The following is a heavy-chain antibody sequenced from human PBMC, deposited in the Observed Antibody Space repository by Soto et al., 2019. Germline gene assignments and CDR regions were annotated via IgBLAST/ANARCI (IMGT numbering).Heavy chain of an antibody. CDR2: IKGDGSAE. Sequence: GGSLRLSCAASGFSFSTYWMDWVRQVPGRGPEWVANIKGDGSAENYADSVKGRFSISRDNSKNTLYLQMNSLRAEDTAVYYCARDERRGFDYWGQGTLVTVSS. J-gene: IGHJ4*02. CDR3: ARDERRGFDY. CDR1: GFSFSTYW. V-gene: IGHV3-7*01.